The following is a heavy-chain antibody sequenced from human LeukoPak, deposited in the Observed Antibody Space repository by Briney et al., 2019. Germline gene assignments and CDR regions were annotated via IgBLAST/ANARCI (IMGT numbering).Heavy chain of an antibody. D-gene: IGHD3-3*01. Sequence: PGGSLRLCCAASGFTFSSYGMHWVRQAPGKGLEWVAVISYDGSNKYYADSVKGRFTISRDNSKNTLYLQMNSLRAEDTAVYYCARDRAWNYFDYWGQGTLVTVSS. J-gene: IGHJ4*02. CDR1: GFTFSSYG. CDR2: ISYDGSNK. V-gene: IGHV3-30*03. CDR3: ARDRAWNYFDY.